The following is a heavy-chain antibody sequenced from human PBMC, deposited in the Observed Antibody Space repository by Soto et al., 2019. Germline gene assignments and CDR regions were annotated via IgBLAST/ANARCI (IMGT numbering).Heavy chain of an antibody. D-gene: IGHD2-2*02. Sequence: XGSLRLSCVGSGVTFSTYSINWVRQAPGKGLEWVSSISSRSDIYYADSVKGRFTISRDNAKNSVSLQMNSLRAEDTAVYYCAREYTAWPLAYGLDVWGQGTTVTVSS. J-gene: IGHJ6*02. V-gene: IGHV3-21*01. CDR2: ISSRSDI. CDR1: GVTFSTYS. CDR3: AREYTAWPLAYGLDV.